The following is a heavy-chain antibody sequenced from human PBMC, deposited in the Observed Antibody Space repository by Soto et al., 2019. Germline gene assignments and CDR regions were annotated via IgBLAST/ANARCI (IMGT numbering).Heavy chain of an antibody. J-gene: IGHJ4*02. CDR1: GFTFSSYS. CDR3: ARDLITMVRGVIHDYFDY. D-gene: IGHD3-10*01. V-gene: IGHV3-48*01. CDR2: ISSSSSTI. Sequence: GGSLRLSCAASGFTFSSYSMNWVRQAPGKGLEWVSYISSSSSTIYYADSVKGRFTISRDNAKNSLYLQMNSLRAEDTAVYYCARDLITMVRGVIHDYFDYWGQGTLVTVSS.